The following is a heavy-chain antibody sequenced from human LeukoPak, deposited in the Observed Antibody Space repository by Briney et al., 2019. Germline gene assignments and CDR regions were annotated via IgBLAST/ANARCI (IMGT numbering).Heavy chain of an antibody. CDR3: AKGVQLYSYYMDV. J-gene: IGHJ6*03. CDR2: ISYDGSNK. Sequence: GGSLRLSCAASGFTFSSYGMHWVRQAPGKGLEWVAVISYDGSNKYYADSVKGRFTISRDNSKNTLYLQMNSLRAEDTAVYYCAKGVQLYSYYMDVWGKGTTVTVSS. CDR1: GFTFSSYG. D-gene: IGHD5-18*01. V-gene: IGHV3-30*18.